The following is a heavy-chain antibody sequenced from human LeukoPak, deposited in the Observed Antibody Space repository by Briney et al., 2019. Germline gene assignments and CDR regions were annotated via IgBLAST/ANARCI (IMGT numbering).Heavy chain of an antibody. J-gene: IGHJ6*03. CDR2: INPSGGST. CDR1: GYTFT. CDR3: ARSSGRSPNREYMDV. Sequence: GASVKVSCKASGYTFTIHWVRQAPGQGLEWIGIINPSGGSTSYAQKFQGRVTMTRDTSTSTVYMELSSLRSEDTAVYYCARSSGRSPNREYMDVWGKGTTVTVSS. D-gene: IGHD1-14*01. V-gene: IGHV1-46*01.